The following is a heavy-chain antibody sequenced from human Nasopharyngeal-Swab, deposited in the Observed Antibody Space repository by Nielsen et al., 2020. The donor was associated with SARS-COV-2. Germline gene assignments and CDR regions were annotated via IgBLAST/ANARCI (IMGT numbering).Heavy chain of an antibody. D-gene: IGHD5-18*01. Sequence: SLKISCAASGFTFDDYAMHWVRQAPGKGLEWVSGISWNSGSIGYADPVKGRFTISRDNAKNSLYLQMNSLRAEDTALYYCAKARISGYSFIPFDYWGQGTLVTVSS. CDR3: AKARISGYSFIPFDY. V-gene: IGHV3-9*01. J-gene: IGHJ4*02. CDR1: GFTFDDYA. CDR2: ISWNSGSI.